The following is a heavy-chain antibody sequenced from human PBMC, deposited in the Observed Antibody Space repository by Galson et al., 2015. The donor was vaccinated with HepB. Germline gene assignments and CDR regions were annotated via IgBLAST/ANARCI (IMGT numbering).Heavy chain of an antibody. D-gene: IGHD3-10*01. CDR1: GLTFSSYG. V-gene: IGHV3-33*08. CDR3: AREGLEDPGNDY. J-gene: IGHJ4*02. CDR2: IWYDGSNK. Sequence: SLRLSCAASGLTFSSYGMHWVRQAPGKGLEWVAVIWYDGSNKYYADSVKGRFTISRDNSKNTLYLQMNSLRAEDTAVYYCAREGLEDPGNDYWGQGTLVTVSS.